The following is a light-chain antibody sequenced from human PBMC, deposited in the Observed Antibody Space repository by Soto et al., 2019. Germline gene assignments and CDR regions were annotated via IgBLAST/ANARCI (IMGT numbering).Light chain of an antibody. V-gene: IGLV1-44*01. CDR1: SSNIGSNT. CDR2: TNN. J-gene: IGLJ3*02. CDR3: ATWDDSLNGV. Sequence: QLVLTQPPSAIGTPGQTVTISCSGGSSNIGSNTVNWYQQVPGSAPKLLIFTNNLRPSGVPDRFSGSKSGTSAYLAISGLQSEDEADYYCATWDDSLNGVFGGGTQLTVL.